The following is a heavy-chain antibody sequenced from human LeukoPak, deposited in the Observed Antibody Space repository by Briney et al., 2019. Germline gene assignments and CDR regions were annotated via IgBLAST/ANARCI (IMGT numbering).Heavy chain of an antibody. D-gene: IGHD3-3*01. V-gene: IGHV1-46*03. CDR1: GYTFTSYY. CDR2: IDPSGGST. Sequence: ASVKVSCKASGYTFTSYYMHWARQAPGQGLEWMGIIDPSGGSTTYAQKFQGRVTMTRDTSTSTVYMELSSLRSEDTAVYYCARAYYDFWSGYWSYNWFDPWGQGTLVTVSS. J-gene: IGHJ5*02. CDR3: ARAYYDFWSGYWSYNWFDP.